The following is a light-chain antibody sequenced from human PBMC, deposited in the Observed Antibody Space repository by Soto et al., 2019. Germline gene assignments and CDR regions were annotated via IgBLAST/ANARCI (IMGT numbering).Light chain of an antibody. V-gene: IGLV1-40*01. CDR1: SSNIGAGYV. J-gene: IGLJ1*01. Sequence: QYVLTQPPSVSGAPGQRVTISCTGSSSNIGAGYVVHWYQQLPGTAPKLLIYDNSNRPSGVPDRFSGSKSGTSASLAITGLQAEDEADYYCQSYDSSLNVYVFGTGTKLTVL. CDR3: QSYDSSLNVYV. CDR2: DNS.